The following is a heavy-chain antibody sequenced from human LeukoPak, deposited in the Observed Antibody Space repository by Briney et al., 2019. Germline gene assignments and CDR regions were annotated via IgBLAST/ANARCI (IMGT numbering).Heavy chain of an antibody. CDR2: ILDSGYST. CDR1: GFTFSSYA. V-gene: IGHV3-23*01. D-gene: IGHD3-16*01. Sequence: GGSLRLSCAASGFTFSSYAMSWVRQAPGKGLEWVSGILDSGYSTYYANSVKGRFTISRDNSNNTLYLQLNSLRAEDTAVYYCAKLGGHPLHNYYVGVWGKGTTVAVSS. CDR3: AKLGGHPLHNYYVGV. J-gene: IGHJ6*03.